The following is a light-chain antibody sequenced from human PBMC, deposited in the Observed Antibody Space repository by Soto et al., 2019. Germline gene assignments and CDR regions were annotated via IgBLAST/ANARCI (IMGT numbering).Light chain of an antibody. CDR2: DDT. Sequence: SYELTQPPSVSVAPGQTARITCGGNNIGRNTVHWYQQKPGQAPVVVVYDDTVRPSDIPERISGSNSGNTATLTVSRVEAGDEADYYCQVWDSSSDHVVFGGGTKVTVL. J-gene: IGLJ2*01. CDR3: QVWDSSSDHVV. V-gene: IGLV3-21*02. CDR1: NIGRNT.